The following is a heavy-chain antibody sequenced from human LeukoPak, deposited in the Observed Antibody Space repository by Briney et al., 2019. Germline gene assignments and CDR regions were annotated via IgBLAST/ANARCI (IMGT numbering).Heavy chain of an antibody. J-gene: IGHJ5*02. D-gene: IGHD2-2*01. CDR3: AKFDWDIVVVPAAENWFDP. CDR1: GFTFSSYA. Sequence: PGGSLRLSCAASGFTFSSYAMHWVRQAPGKGLEWVAFISDDGNNKYYADSVKGRFTISRDTSKNTLYLQMNSLRAEDTAVYYCAKFDWDIVVVPAAENWFDPWGQGTPVTVSS. CDR2: ISDDGNNK. V-gene: IGHV3-30-3*02.